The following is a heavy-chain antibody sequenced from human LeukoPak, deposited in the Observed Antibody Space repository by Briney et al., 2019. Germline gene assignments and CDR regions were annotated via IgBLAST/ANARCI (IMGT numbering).Heavy chain of an antibody. J-gene: IGHJ4*02. CDR3: APLRYRNTLSYYLVRGVARD. D-gene: IGHD3-10*01. CDR1: GGSFSGYY. V-gene: IGHV4-34*01. CDR2: INHSGST. Sequence: PSETLSLTCAVYGGSFSGYYWSWIRQPPGKGLGWIGEINHSGSTNYNPSLKSRVTISVDTSKNQFSLKLSSVTAADTAVYYCAPLRYRNTLSYYLVRGVARDWGQGTLVTVSS.